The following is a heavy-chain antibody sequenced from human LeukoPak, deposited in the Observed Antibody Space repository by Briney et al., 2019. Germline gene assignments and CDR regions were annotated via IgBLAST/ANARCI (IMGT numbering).Heavy chain of an antibody. J-gene: IGHJ4*02. Sequence: SLRLSCAASGFTFSSYAMHWVRQAPGKGLEWVAVISYDGSNKYYADSVKGRFTISRDNSKNTLYLQMNSLRAEDTAVYYCAKDPVAGTGYWGQGTLVTVSS. CDR3: AKDPVAGTGY. D-gene: IGHD6-19*01. CDR2: ISYDGSNK. V-gene: IGHV3-30-3*01. CDR1: GFTFSSYA.